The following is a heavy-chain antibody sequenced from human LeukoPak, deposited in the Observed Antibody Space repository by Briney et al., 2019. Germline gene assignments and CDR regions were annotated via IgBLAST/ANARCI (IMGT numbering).Heavy chain of an antibody. V-gene: IGHV3-7*01. CDR3: ARDIRRTSGFY. CDR2: IKEDGSNK. J-gene: IGHJ4*02. CDR1: GFTFSNCW. Sequence: GGSLRPSCAASGFTFSNCWMTWVRRTPGKGLEWVAVIKEDGSNKYYVDSVKGRFTISRDNAKNSLYLQMDSLRAEDTAVYYCARDIRRTSGFYWGQGTPVTVSS. D-gene: IGHD3-9*01.